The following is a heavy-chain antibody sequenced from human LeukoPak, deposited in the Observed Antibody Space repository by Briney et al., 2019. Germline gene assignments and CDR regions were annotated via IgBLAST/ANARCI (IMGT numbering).Heavy chain of an antibody. J-gene: IGHJ4*02. CDR2: VYHSGSI. CDR1: GGSIRSYS. Sequence: PSETLSLTCTVSGGSIRSYSWNWIRQSPGKGLEWIGRVYHSGSINYNSSLKSRVTISVDTSKNQFSLNLSSVTAADTAVYYCVSSYGGYVLDYWGQGTLVIVSS. CDR3: VSSYGGYVLDY. D-gene: IGHD5-12*01. V-gene: IGHV4-59*01.